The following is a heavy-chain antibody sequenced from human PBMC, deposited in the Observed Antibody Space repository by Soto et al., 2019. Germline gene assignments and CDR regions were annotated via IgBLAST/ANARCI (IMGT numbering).Heavy chain of an antibody. J-gene: IGHJ6*02. CDR1: GLTISNAW. CDR3: TPGSVEGV. V-gene: IGHV3-15*07. Sequence: EVHLVESGGGFIYPGGSLRLSCAASGLTISNAWMNWVRQAPGKGLEWVGRIKTNTEGGTTDYAAAVKGRFTVSRDDSKHTLYLQMNSLKPEDTAVYYCTPGSVEGVWGQGTTVTVSS. D-gene: IGHD2-15*01. CDR2: IKTNTEGGTT.